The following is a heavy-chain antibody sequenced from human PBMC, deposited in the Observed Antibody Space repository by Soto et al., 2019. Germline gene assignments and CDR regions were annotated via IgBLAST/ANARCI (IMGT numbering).Heavy chain of an antibody. CDR3: AKSKQQLHDFDY. D-gene: IGHD6-13*01. J-gene: IGHJ4*02. CDR1: GLTFSSYA. CDR2: ISGSGGST. V-gene: IGHV3-23*01. Sequence: GGSLILSWAASGLTFSSYAMSWVRQAPGKGLEWVSAISGSGGSTYYADSVKGRFTISRDNSKNTLYLQMNSLRAEDTAVYYCAKSKQQLHDFDYWGQGTLVTVSS.